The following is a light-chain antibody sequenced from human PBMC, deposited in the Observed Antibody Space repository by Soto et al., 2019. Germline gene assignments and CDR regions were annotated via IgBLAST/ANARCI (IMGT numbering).Light chain of an antibody. CDR1: RSDVGDYNY. V-gene: IGLV2-14*01. CDR3: SSYTSTNTAV. J-gene: IGLJ2*01. CDR2: DVS. Sequence: QSALTQPASVSGSPGQSITISCTGTRSDVGDYNYVSWYQQHPGKAPKLMMYDVSNRPSGVSNRFSGSKSGNTASLTISGLQAEDEADYYCSSYTSTNTAVFGGGTKLTVL.